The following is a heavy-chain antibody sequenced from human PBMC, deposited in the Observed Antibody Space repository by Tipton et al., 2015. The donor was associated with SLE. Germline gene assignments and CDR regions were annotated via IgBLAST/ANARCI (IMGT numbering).Heavy chain of an antibody. J-gene: IGHJ3*02. Sequence: TLSLTCTVSGGSISSYYWSWIRQPPGKGLEWIGYIYYSGSTNYNPSLKSRVTISVDTSKNQFSLKLSSVTAADTAVYYCARTLGYCSSTSCPKAFDIWGQGTMVTVSS. V-gene: IGHV4-59*01. D-gene: IGHD2-2*01. CDR1: GGSISSYY. CDR2: IYYSGST. CDR3: ARTLGYCSSTSCPKAFDI.